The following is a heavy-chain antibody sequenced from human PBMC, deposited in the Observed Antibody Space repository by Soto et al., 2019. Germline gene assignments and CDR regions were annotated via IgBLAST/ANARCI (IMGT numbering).Heavy chain of an antibody. CDR1: GGSISSSSYY. D-gene: IGHD5-12*01. Sequence: QLQLQESGPGLVKPSETLSLTCTVSGGSISSSSYYWGWIRQPPGKGLEWIGSIYYSGSTYYNPSLKSRVTISVDTSKNQFSLKLSSVTAADTAVYYCARQSALGGYDYYFDYWGQGTRVTVSS. V-gene: IGHV4-39*01. CDR2: IYYSGST. J-gene: IGHJ4*02. CDR3: ARQSALGGYDYYFDY.